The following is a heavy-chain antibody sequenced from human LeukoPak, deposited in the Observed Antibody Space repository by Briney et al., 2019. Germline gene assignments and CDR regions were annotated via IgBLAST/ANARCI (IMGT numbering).Heavy chain of an antibody. D-gene: IGHD3-10*01. CDR3: AKSGGLSGSGRLAMDV. CDR1: GFTFSTYA. J-gene: IGHJ6*02. V-gene: IGHV3-23*01. CDR2: ISGSGGST. Sequence: GGSLRLSCAASGFTFSTYAMSWVRLAPGKGLEWVSGISGSGGSTYYADFVKGRFTSPRDNSNNTLYVQMNSLRVEDTAVYYCAKSGGLSGSGRLAMDVWGQGTTVTVSS.